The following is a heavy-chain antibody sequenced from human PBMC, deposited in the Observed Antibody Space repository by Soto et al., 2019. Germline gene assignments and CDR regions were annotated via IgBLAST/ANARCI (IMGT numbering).Heavy chain of an antibody. J-gene: IGHJ6*02. Sequence: ASVKVSCKASGYTFTGYYMHWVRQAPGQGLEWMGWINPNSGGTNYAQKFQGWVTMTRDTSISTAYMELSRLRSDDTAVYYCARAGYGSGSYKYGMDVWGQGTTVTVSS. D-gene: IGHD3-10*01. V-gene: IGHV1-2*04. CDR1: GYTFTGYY. CDR3: ARAGYGSGSYKYGMDV. CDR2: INPNSGGT.